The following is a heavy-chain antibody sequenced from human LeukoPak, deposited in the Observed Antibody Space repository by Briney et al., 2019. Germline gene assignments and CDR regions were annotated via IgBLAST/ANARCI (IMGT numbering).Heavy chain of an antibody. CDR2: IYYSGST. CDR1: GGSISSYY. D-gene: IGHD6-13*01. J-gene: IGHJ4*02. V-gene: IGHV4-59*01. Sequence: PSETLSLTCTVSGGSISSYYWSWIRQPPGKGREWIGYIYYSGSTNYNPSLKSRVTISIDTSKNQFSLKLSSVTAADTAVYYCARYSSSGFFDYWGQGTLVTVSS. CDR3: ARYSSSGFFDY.